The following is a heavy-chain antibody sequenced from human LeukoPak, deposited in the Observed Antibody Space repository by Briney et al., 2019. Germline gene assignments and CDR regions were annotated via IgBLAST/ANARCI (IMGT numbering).Heavy chain of an antibody. Sequence: GGSLRLSCAASGFTFDDYAMHWVRQAPGKGLEWVSGISWNSGSIGYADSVKGRFTISRDNAKNSLYLQINSLRAEDTAVYYCATLAPWPYQLLLLDGMDVWGQGTTVTVSS. D-gene: IGHD2-2*01. J-gene: IGHJ6*02. CDR1: GFTFDDYA. CDR3: ATLAPWPYQLLLLDGMDV. CDR2: ISWNSGSI. V-gene: IGHV3-9*01.